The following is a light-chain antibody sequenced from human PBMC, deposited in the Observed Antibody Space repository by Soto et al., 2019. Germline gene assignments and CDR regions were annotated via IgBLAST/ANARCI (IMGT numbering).Light chain of an antibody. CDR2: GAS. CDR3: QQYGSSPRT. CDR1: QSVSSSF. J-gene: IGKJ1*01. Sequence: EIVLTQSTGTLSLSPGERATLSCRASQSVSSSFLAWYQQKPGQAPRLLIYGASSRATGIPDRFSGSGSGTDFTLTINRLEPEDFAVYYCQQYGSSPRTFGQGTKVEI. V-gene: IGKV3-20*01.